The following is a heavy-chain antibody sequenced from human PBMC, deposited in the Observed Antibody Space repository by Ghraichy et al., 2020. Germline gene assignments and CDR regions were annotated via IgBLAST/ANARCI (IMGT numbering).Heavy chain of an antibody. CDR2: IYYSGST. CDR3: ARDTPLSSRSYDFWSGKGRTFDY. CDR1: GGSISSSSYY. J-gene: IGHJ4*02. V-gene: IGHV4-39*07. D-gene: IGHD3-3*01. Sequence: GSLRLSCTVSGGSISSSSYYWGWIRQPPGKGLEWIGSIYYSGSTYYNPSLKSRVTILVDTSKNQFSLKLSSVTAADTAVYYCARDTPLSSRSYDFWSGKGRTFDYWGQGTLVTVSS.